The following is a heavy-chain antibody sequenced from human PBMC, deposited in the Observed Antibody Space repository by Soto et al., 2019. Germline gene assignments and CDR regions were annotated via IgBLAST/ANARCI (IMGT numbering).Heavy chain of an antibody. V-gene: IGHV3-33*01. J-gene: IGHJ4*02. CDR1: GFTFSSYG. Sequence: QVQLVESGGGVVQPGRSLRLSCAAPGFTFSSYGMHWVRQAPGKGLEWVAVIWYDGSNKYYADSVKGRFTISRDISKNTLYLQMNSLRAEDTAVYYCARDRSAAAGVFPNDYWGQGTLVTVSS. CDR3: ARDRSAAAGVFPNDY. D-gene: IGHD6-13*01. CDR2: IWYDGSNK.